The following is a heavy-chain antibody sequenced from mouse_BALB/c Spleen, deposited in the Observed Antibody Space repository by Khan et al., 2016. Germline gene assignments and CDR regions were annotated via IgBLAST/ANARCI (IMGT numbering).Heavy chain of an antibody. Sequence: EVKLLESGGGLVQPGGSLRLSCAASGFDFSRYWMSWVRQAPGKGLEWIGEINPDSSTINYTPSLKHTFIISRDNAKNTLYMQMRKVRSEDTALYYCSSAGYYGYLAYWGQGTLVTVSA. CDR2: INPDSSTI. CDR1: GFDFSRYW. CDR3: SSAGYYGYLAY. D-gene: IGHD1-1*01. V-gene: IGHV4-1*02. J-gene: IGHJ3*01.